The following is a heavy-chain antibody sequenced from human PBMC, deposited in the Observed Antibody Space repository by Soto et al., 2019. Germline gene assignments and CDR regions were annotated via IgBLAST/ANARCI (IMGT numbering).Heavy chain of an antibody. CDR2: ISTSGASM. CDR1: GFIFSDYY. D-gene: IGHD2-21*02. Sequence: QVQLVESGGDLVKPGGSLRLSCVASGFIFSDYYMAWVRQAPGKGLEWLSHISTSGASMYYADSLKGRFTISRDNAKNSLFLQMDTLRAEDTAVYFSARVAKMVTSWYFDLWGRGTLVSVSS. J-gene: IGHJ2*01. V-gene: IGHV3-11*01. CDR3: ARVAKMVTSWYFDL.